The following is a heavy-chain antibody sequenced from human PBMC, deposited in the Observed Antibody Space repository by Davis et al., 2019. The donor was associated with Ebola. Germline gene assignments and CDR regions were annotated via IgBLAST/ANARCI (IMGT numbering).Heavy chain of an antibody. V-gene: IGHV4-34*01. CDR2: INHSGST. J-gene: IGHJ3*01. CDR1: GGSFSGYY. CDR3: ARRRQRGSGFDV. Sequence: SETLSLTCAVYGGSFSGYYWSWIRQSPGKGLEWIGEINHSGSTNYSPSLASRVTISVDTSKNQFSLKLSSVTAADSAVYYCARRRQRGSGFDVWGQGTMVSVSS. D-gene: IGHD1-1*01.